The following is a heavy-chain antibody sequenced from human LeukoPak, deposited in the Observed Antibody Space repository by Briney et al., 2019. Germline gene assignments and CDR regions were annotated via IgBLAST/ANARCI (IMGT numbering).Heavy chain of an antibody. J-gene: IGHJ6*03. D-gene: IGHD5-18*01. CDR3: ARVGYRYVINDWSRTGLGAYPTKYYYHMDV. V-gene: IGHV4-34*01. CDR2: INPRGST. Sequence: SETLSFTCAVYGGSCSDYYWSWIRQPPGKGLEWFGEINPRGSTNYSPSLKSRVTISVDTSKKQFSLKLSSVAAEDTAVYFCARVGYRYVINDWSRTGLGAYPTKYYYHMDVWDKGTTVTVSS. CDR1: GGSCSDYY.